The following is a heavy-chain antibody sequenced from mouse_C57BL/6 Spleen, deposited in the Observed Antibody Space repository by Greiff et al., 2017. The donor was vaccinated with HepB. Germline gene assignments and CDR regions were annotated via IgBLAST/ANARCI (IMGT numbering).Heavy chain of an antibody. CDR2: IRSKSSNYAT. CDR3: VRGHYYGSSEWFAY. CDR1: GFTFNTYA. Sequence: EVKVVESGGGLVQPKGSLKLSCAASGFTFNTYAMHWVRQAPGKGLEWVARIRSKSSNYATYYADSVKDRFTISRDDSQSMLYLQMNNLKTEDTAMYYCVRGHYYGSSEWFAYWGQGTLVTVSA. J-gene: IGHJ3*01. D-gene: IGHD1-1*01. V-gene: IGHV10-3*01.